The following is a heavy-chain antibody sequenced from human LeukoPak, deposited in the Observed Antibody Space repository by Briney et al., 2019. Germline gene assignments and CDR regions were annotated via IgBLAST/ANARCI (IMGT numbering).Heavy chain of an antibody. CDR2: XHPRDSDT. J-gene: IGHJ4*02. V-gene: IGHV5-51*01. D-gene: IGHD3-16*01. CDR3: ARQDGYALYYFDY. CDR1: GYSFTNW. Sequence: GEXLEISWKGSGYSFTNWIAWVRQMPGEGXXXXGIXHPRDSDTRYSPPFQGQVTISVDKSISTAYLQWNSLKASDTAMYYCARQDGYALYYFDYWGQGTLVTVSS.